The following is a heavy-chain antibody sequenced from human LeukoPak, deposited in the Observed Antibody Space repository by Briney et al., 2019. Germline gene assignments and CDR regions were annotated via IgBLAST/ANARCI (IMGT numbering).Heavy chain of an antibody. CDR3: ARDRRTYCSSTSCYPRGMNWFHP. J-gene: IGHJ5*02. Sequence: GASVKVSCKASGYTFTGYYMHWVRQAPGQGLEWVGRINPNSGGTNYAQKFQGRVTMTRDTSISTAYMELSRLRSDDTAVYYCARDRRTYCSSTSCYPRGMNWFHPWGQGTLVTVSS. CDR1: GYTFTGYY. V-gene: IGHV1-2*06. CDR2: INPNSGGT. D-gene: IGHD2-2*01.